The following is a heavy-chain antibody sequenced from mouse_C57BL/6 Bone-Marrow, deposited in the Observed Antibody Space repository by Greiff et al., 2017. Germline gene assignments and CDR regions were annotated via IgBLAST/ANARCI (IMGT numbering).Heavy chain of an antibody. CDR1: GYSFTSYW. CDR3: ASSGMAMDY. Sequence: QVLLQQPGPELVKPGASVKLSCNASGYSFTSYWMHWVKQRSGQGLVWIGNINPSNGGTNYNEKFKNKATLTVDKSSSTAYMQISSLTSEDSAVYYCASSGMAMDYWGQGTTVTVSS. D-gene: IGHD3-2*02. J-gene: IGHJ4*01. CDR2: INPSNGGT. V-gene: IGHV1-53*01.